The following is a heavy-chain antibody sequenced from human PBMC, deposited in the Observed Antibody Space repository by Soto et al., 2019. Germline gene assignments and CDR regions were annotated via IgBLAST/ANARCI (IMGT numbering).Heavy chain of an antibody. V-gene: IGHV1-8*01. CDR2: MNPNSGNT. Sequence: ASVKVSCKASGYTFTSYDINWVRQATGQGLGWMGWMNPNSGNTGYAQKFQGRVTMTRNTSISTAYMELSSLRSEDTAVYYCARERYNWNYGGDWLDPWGQGTLVTVSS. D-gene: IGHD1-7*01. CDR1: GYTFTSYD. J-gene: IGHJ5*02. CDR3: ARERYNWNYGGDWLDP.